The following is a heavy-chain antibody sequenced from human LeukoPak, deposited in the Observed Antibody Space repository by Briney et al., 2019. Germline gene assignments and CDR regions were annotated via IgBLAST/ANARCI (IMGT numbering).Heavy chain of an antibody. J-gene: IGHJ4*02. V-gene: IGHV3-66*01. Sequence: GSLRLSCAATGFTVSSNYMSWVRQAPGQGLEWVSVIYSGGSTYYADSVKGRFTISRDNSKNTLYLQMNNLRAEDTAVYYCARGRPVGASTVEDYWGQGTLVTVSS. CDR1: GFTVSSNY. CDR3: ARGRPVGASTVEDY. D-gene: IGHD1-26*01. CDR2: IYSGGST.